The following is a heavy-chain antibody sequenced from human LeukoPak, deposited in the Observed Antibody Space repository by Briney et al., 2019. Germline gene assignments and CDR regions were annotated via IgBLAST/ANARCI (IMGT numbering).Heavy chain of an antibody. CDR1: GFTFSSYA. CDR3: AKDTGSGSYPPG. J-gene: IGHJ4*02. Sequence: GGSLRLSCAASGFTFSSYAMSWVRQAPGKGLEWVSAISGSGGSTYYADSVKGRFTISRDNSKNTLCLQMNSLRAEDTAVYYCAKDTGSGSYPPGWGQGTLVTVSS. V-gene: IGHV3-23*01. CDR2: ISGSGGST. D-gene: IGHD1-26*01.